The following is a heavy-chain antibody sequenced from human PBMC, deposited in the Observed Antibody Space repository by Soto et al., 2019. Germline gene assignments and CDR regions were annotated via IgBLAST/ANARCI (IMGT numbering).Heavy chain of an antibody. CDR1: GYTFTSYG. Sequence: QVQLVQSGAEVKKPGASVKVSCTASGYTFTSYGISWVRQAPGQGLEWMGWISAYNGNTNYAQKLQGRVTMTTDTYTRTAYMELRSLRSDDTAVYYCARGYYYDTPPGYFDYWGQGTLVTVSS. CDR2: ISAYNGNT. V-gene: IGHV1-18*01. D-gene: IGHD3-22*01. J-gene: IGHJ4*02. CDR3: ARGYYYDTPPGYFDY.